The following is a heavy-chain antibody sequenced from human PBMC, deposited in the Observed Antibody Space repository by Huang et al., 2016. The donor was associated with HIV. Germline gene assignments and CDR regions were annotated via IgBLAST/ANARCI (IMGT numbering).Heavy chain of an antibody. CDR1: GYTLTELS. D-gene: IGHD2-21*01. J-gene: IGHJ3*02. CDR3: AAGYDTYYDI. CDR2: FATEPGEK. Sequence: QVQLVQSGAEVKKPGASVKVSCKVSGYTLTELSIHWVRQAPGKGLEWVGGFATEPGEKIYAQNFQGRVTMNEDTSTDTAYMELHSLRPEDTAVYYCAAGYDTYYDIWGQGTMVIASS. V-gene: IGHV1-24*01.